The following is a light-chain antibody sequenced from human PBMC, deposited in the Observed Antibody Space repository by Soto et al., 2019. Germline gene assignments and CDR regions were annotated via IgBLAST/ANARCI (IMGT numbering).Light chain of an antibody. V-gene: IGKV3-15*01. CDR2: GAS. J-gene: IGKJ2*01. Sequence: EIVMTQSPATLSVSPGERATLSCRASQSVSGKLAWYQQKPGQAPRLLIYGASTRATGVPARFSGSGSGTEFTLPISSLQSEDFAVYYCQQYNKWYTFGQGNKLEIK. CDR3: QQYNKWYT. CDR1: QSVSGK.